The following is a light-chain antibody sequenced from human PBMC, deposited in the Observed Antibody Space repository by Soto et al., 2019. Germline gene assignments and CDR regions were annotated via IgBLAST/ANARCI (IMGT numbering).Light chain of an antibody. J-gene: IGKJ5*01. CDR3: QQYGSSIT. CDR1: QSISSD. CDR2: GAS. Sequence: IVLTQSPGTLSLSPGERTTLSCRASQSISSDLAWYQQKPGQAPRLLIYGASTRATGIPARFSGSGSGTDFTLTISRLEPEDFAVYYCQQYGSSITFGQGTRLEIK. V-gene: IGKV3-20*01.